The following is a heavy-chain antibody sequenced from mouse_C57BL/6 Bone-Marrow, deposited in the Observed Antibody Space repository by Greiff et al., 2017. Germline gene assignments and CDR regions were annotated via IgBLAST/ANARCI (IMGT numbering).Heavy chain of an antibody. CDR3: TTHDYDY. D-gene: IGHD2-4*01. CDR1: GFNIKDDY. V-gene: IGHV14-4*01. CDR2: IDPANGDT. J-gene: IGHJ2*01. Sequence: VQLQQSGAELVRPGASVKLSCTASGFNIKDDYMHWVKQRPEQGLEWIGWIDPANGDTEYASKFQGKATITADTSSNTAYLQLSSLTSEDTAVYYCTTHDYDYWGQGTTLTVSS.